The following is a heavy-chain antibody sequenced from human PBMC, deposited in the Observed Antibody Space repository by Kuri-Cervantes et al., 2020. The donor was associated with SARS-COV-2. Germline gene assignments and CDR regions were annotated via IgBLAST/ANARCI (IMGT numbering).Heavy chain of an antibody. J-gene: IGHJ4*02. CDR1: GFTFKSYG. CDR3: ARVSHRGSGYQNPPDY. Sequence: LSLTCSASGFTFKSYGMHWVRQAPGKGLGWVAVIWYDGSNKYYADSVKGRFTISRDNSKNTLYLQMNSLRAEDTAVYYCARVSHRGSGYQNPPDYWGQGTLVTVSS. D-gene: IGHD3-3*01. V-gene: IGHV3-33*08. CDR2: IWYDGSNK.